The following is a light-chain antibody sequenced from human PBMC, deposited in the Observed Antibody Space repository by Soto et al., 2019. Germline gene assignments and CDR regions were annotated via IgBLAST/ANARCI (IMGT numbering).Light chain of an antibody. J-gene: IGLJ1*01. CDR1: SSDVGSYNL. V-gene: IGLV2-23*01. CDR3: CSYAGSSISDV. CDR2: EGS. Sequence: QSVLTQPASVSGSPGQSITISCTGTSSDVGSYNLVSWYQQQPGKAPKLMIYEGSKRPSGVSNRFSGSKSGNTASLTISGLQAEDEADYYCCSYAGSSISDVFGTGTKLTVL.